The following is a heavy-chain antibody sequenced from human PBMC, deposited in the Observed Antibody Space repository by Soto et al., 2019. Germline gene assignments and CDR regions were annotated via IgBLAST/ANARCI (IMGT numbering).Heavy chain of an antibody. CDR2: INPNSGAT. D-gene: IGHD3-10*01. V-gene: IGHV1-2*02. CDR1: GYTFIDYY. Sequence: QVQLVQSGAEVKKPGASVKVSCSGSGYTFIDYYMHWVRQAPGQGLEWMGWINPNSGATNYAQKFQGSVTMTRDTSLNTVNMELSSLRFVDTGVYYCGRDLRLSGHGVDVWGPGNTVTVSS. J-gene: IGHJ6*02. CDR3: GRDLRLSGHGVDV.